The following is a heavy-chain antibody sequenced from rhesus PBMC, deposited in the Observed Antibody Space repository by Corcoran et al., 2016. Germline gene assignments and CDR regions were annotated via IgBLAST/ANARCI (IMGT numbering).Heavy chain of an antibody. D-gene: IGHD4-29*01. CDR2: MTKLGKTI. V-gene: IGHV3-7*01. CDR1: VFTFVDYG. J-gene: IGHJ4*01. CDR3: SRDDYGSD. Sequence: EVQLVESGGGLVQPGGSLRISFAASVFTFVDYGLHWFRQAPGKGREWASSMTKLGKTISNADPRKARSTAPRENAKTCLPRQRTSRRAEETAVYYCSRDDYGSDGGQGVLVTASS.